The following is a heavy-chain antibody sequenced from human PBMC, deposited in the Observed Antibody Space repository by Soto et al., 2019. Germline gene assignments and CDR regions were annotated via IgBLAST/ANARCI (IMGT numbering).Heavy chain of an antibody. D-gene: IGHD2-15*01. Sequence: GVRWISRAPGKGLEWVAFIWYDGTKKFYANSVKGRSTISKDNSNNILYLQMSGLRAEDTAVYYCARDVVTAVPGSVNWFALLGHGSLVTVS. V-gene: IGHV3-33*01. J-gene: IGHJ5*02. CDR3: ARDVVTAVPGSVNWFAL. CDR2: IWYDGTKK. CDR1: G.